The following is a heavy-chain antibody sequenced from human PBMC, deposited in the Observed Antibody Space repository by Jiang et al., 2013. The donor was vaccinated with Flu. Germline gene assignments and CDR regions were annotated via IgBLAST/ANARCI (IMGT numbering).Heavy chain of an antibody. V-gene: IGHV1-46*01. CDR1: GYTFTNYY. CDR3: AILPDYGGNSGFGF. Sequence: GYTFTNYYMHWVRQAPGQGLEWLGIINPSGGSTTYAQTFQGRVTMTRDTPTSTVNMELSSLRSEDTAVYYCAILPDYGGNSGFGFWGQGTLVTVSS. J-gene: IGHJ4*02. D-gene: IGHD4-23*01. CDR2: INPSGGST.